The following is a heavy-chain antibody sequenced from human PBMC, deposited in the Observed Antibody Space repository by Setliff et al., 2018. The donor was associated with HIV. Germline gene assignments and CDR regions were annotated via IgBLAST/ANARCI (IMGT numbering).Heavy chain of an antibody. CDR2: IYPGDSDT. V-gene: IGHV5-51*01. D-gene: IGHD3-22*01. J-gene: IGHJ4*02. Sequence: GESLKISCKGSGYSFTGNWIGWVRQMPGKGLEWMGIIYPGDSDTRYSPSFQGQVTISADKSISTAYLQWSSLKASDTAMYYCARGPHYYDSSGYFNYWGQGTLVTVSS. CDR1: GYSFTGNW. CDR3: ARGPHYYDSSGYFNY.